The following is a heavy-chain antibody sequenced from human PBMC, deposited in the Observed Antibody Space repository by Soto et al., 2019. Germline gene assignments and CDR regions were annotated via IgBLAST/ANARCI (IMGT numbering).Heavy chain of an antibody. CDR3: ARDIYGGNCCDAFDI. D-gene: IGHD2-15*01. V-gene: IGHV1-18*01. CDR2: ISPYNGKT. CDR1: GYTFTNYG. J-gene: IGHJ3*02. Sequence: QAQLAQSGAEVKKPGASVNISCKASGYTFTNYGFIWVRQAPGHGLDGVGWISPYNGKTEYAQKFQGRVTMTRDKPTSTAYMELRSLRSDDTAVYYCARDIYGGNCCDAFDIWGQGTMVTVSS.